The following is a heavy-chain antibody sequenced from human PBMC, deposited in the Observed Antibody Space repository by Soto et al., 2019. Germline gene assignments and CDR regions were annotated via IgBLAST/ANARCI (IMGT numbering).Heavy chain of an antibody. Sequence: SETLSLTCTVSGGSISSYYWSWIRQPPGKGLEWIGYIYYSGSTNYNPSLKSRVTISVDTSKNQFSLKLSSVTAADTAVYYCARDSAAIVATSGTSYYYYYMDVWGKGTTVTVSS. D-gene: IGHD5-12*01. J-gene: IGHJ6*03. V-gene: IGHV4-59*01. CDR1: GGSISSYY. CDR2: IYYSGST. CDR3: ARDSAAIVATSGTSYYYYYMDV.